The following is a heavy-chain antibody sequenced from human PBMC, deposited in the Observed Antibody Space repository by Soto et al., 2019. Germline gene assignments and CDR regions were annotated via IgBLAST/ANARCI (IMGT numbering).Heavy chain of an antibody. V-gene: IGHV4-39*01. D-gene: IGHD3-9*01. CDR1: GGSISRSSYY. CDR3: ARHRPHYDILTGYPSGYYFDY. J-gene: IGHJ4*02. CDR2: IYYSGST. Sequence: SETLSLTCXVSGGSISRSSYYWGWIRQPPGKGLEWIGSIYYSGSTYYNPSLKSRVTISVDTSKNQFSLKLSSVTAADTAVYYCARHRPHYDILTGYPSGYYFDYWGQGTLVTVSS.